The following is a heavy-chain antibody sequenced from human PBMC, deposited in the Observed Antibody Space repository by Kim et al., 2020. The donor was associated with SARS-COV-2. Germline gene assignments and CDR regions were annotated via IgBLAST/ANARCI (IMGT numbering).Heavy chain of an antibody. Sequence: YYADSVKGRFTISRDSSQNTLFLQMDSLRAEDTAVYYCARRGPCDRAYFDYWGQGTLVTVSS. J-gene: IGHJ4*02. D-gene: IGHD2-21*01. V-gene: IGHV3-33*01. CDR3: ARRGPCDRAYFDY.